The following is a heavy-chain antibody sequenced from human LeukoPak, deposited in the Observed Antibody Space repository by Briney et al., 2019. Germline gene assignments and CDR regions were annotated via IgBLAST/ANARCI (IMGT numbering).Heavy chain of an antibody. V-gene: IGHV1-18*01. CDR2: ISAYNGNT. J-gene: IGHJ4*02. CDR1: GYTFTTYG. CDR3: ARGNVVVPAAFAGGDY. D-gene: IGHD2-2*01. Sequence: ASVKVSCKASGYTFTTYGISWVRQAPGQGLEWMGWISAYNGNTNYAQKLQGRVTMTTDTSTSTAYMELRSLRSDDTAVYYCARGNVVVPAAFAGGDYWGQGTLVTVSS.